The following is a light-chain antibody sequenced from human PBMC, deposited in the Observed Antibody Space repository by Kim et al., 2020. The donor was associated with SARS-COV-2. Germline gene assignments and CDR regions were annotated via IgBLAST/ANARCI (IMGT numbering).Light chain of an antibody. J-gene: IGLJ2*01. CDR2: EVT. CDR1: SSDVGGYNY. CDR3: SSYAGSNNL. V-gene: IGLV2-8*01. Sequence: PGRSVTISCTGTSSDVGGYNYVPWYQKHPGKAHTLMIYEVTKRPSGVPYRFSGSKSGNTASLTVSGLQAEDEADYYCSSYAGSNNLFGGGTQLTVL.